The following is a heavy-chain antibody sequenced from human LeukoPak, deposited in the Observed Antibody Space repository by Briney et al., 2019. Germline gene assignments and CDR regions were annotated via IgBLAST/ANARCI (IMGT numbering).Heavy chain of an antibody. D-gene: IGHD3-9*01. J-gene: IGHJ6*03. V-gene: IGHV1-69*06. Sequence: SVKVSCKASGGTFSSYAISWVRQAPGQGLEWMGGIIPIFGTANYAQKFQGRVTITADKSTSTAYMELSSLRSEDTAVYYCATDVLRYFDWPHYYYYYMDVWGKGTTVTVSS. CDR3: ATDVLRYFDWPHYYYYYMDV. CDR2: IIPIFGTA. CDR1: GGTFSSYA.